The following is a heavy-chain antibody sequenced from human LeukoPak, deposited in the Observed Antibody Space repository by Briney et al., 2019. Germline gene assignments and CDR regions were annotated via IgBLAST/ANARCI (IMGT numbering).Heavy chain of an antibody. Sequence: GGSLRLSCAASGFTFGNYNMNWVRQAPGKVLEWVSSITSSGTYIFYADSVKGRFTISRDNSKNTLYLQMNSLRADDTAVYYCARDRGIAVAGGTIEYWGQGTLVTVSS. CDR1: GFTFGNYN. CDR3: ARDRGIAVAGGTIEY. D-gene: IGHD6-19*01. J-gene: IGHJ4*02. V-gene: IGHV3-21*04. CDR2: ITSSGTYI.